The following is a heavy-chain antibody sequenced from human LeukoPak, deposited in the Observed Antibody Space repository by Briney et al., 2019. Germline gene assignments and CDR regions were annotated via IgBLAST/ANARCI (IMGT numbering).Heavy chain of an antibody. Sequence: SSETLSLTCTVSGGSISSYHWGWIRQPPGKGLEWIGYISYSGGTNYNPSLKSRVTISVDTSKNQFPLRLSSVTAADTAVYYCARHLDYYGSGTYEFWGQGTLVTVSS. V-gene: IGHV4-59*08. CDR2: ISYSGGT. CDR3: ARHLDYYGSGTYEF. J-gene: IGHJ4*02. CDR1: GGSISSYH. D-gene: IGHD3-10*01.